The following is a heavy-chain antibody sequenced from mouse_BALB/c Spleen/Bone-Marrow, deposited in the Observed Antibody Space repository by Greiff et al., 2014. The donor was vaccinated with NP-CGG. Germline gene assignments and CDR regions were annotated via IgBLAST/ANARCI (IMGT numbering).Heavy chain of an antibody. CDR3: ATNWGDY. J-gene: IGHJ2*01. D-gene: IGHD4-1*01. CDR2: INPGSGGT. Sequence: QVQLQQSGAALVRPGTSVKVSCKASGYAFTNYLIDWVKQRPGQGLEWIGVINPGSGGTTYNEKFKGRTTLTAGKSSNTAYMQLSSLTSDDSAVYFCATNWGDYWGQGTTLTVSS. V-gene: IGHV1-54*01. CDR1: GYAFTNYL.